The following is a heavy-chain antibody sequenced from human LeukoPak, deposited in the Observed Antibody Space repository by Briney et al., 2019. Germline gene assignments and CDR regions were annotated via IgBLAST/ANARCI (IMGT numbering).Heavy chain of an antibody. Sequence: SETLSLTCTVSGGSISSYYWSWIRQPPGKGLEWIGYIYYSGSTNYNPSLKSRVTISVDTSKNQFSLKLSSVTAADTAVYYCARAPLYTAMAHDAFDIWGQGTMVTVSS. J-gene: IGHJ3*02. CDR3: ARAPLYTAMAHDAFDI. D-gene: IGHD5-18*01. CDR1: GGSISSYY. CDR2: IYYSGST. V-gene: IGHV4-59*12.